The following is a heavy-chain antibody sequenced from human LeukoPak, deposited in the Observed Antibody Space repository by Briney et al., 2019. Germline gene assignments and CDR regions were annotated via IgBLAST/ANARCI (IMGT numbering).Heavy chain of an antibody. CDR1: EFSVGSNY. CDR2: IYSGGST. V-gene: IGHV3-66*01. Sequence: GGSLRLSCAASEFSVGSNYMTWVRQAPGKGLEWVSLIYSGGSTYYADSVKGRFTFSRDNSKNTLYLQMSSLTAADTAVYYCAKDRSIGTYYTFDHWGQGTLVTVSS. J-gene: IGHJ4*02. CDR3: AKDRSIGTYYTFDH. D-gene: IGHD1-26*01.